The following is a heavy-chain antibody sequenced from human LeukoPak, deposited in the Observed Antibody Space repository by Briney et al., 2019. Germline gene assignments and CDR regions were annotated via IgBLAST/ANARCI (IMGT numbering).Heavy chain of an antibody. CDR3: ARQEVVGNFDS. CDR2: INPSGGST. J-gene: IGHJ4*02. V-gene: IGHV1-46*01. D-gene: IGHD2-21*01. CDR1: GYTFTSYY. Sequence: ASVKVSRKASGYTFTSYYMHWVRQAPGQGLEWMGIINPSGGSTSYAQKFQGRVTMTRDMSTSTVYMELSSLRSEDTAVYYCARQEVVGNFDSWGQGTLVTVSS.